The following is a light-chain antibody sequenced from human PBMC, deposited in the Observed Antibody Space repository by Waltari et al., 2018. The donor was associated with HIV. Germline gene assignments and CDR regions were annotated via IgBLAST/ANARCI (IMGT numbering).Light chain of an antibody. J-gene: IGLJ3*02. CDR2: LKSDGSH. CDR3: QTWATGIRV. Sequence: QLVLTQSPSASASLGASVKLTCTLSSGHTSYAIAWHQQQPEKSPRYLMKLKSDGSHKKGDGIPDRFSGSSSGAEHYLTISSLQSEDEADYYCQTWATGIRVFGGGTKLTVL. CDR1: SGHTSYA. V-gene: IGLV4-69*01.